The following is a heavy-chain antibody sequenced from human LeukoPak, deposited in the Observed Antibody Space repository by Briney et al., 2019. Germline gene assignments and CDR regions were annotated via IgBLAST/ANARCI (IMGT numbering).Heavy chain of an antibody. CDR3: ARDTGVSGSGNSGAFDI. Sequence: GGSLRLSCAASGFTFNNYYMTWIRQAPGKGLEWVSYISGSGTAYYAESVKGRFTISRDNAENSLYPQMSSLRADDTAVYYCARDTGVSGSGNSGAFDIWGQGTMVTVSS. J-gene: IGHJ3*02. CDR1: GFTFNNYY. D-gene: IGHD4-23*01. V-gene: IGHV3-11*04. CDR2: ISGSGTA.